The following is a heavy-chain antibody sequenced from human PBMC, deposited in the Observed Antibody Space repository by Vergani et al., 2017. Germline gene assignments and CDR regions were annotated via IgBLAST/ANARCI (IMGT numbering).Heavy chain of an antibody. CDR2: IIPILGTA. CDR3: ARCDDLQTNDY. Sequence: QVQLVQSGAEVKKPGATVKISCKVSGYTFTDYYMHWVQQAPGKGLEWMGRIIPILGTANYAQKFQGRVTITADESTSTAYMELSSLRSEDTAVYYCARCDDLQTNDYWGQGTLVTVSS. V-gene: IGHV1-69*11. J-gene: IGHJ4*02. CDR1: GYTFTDYY. D-gene: IGHD5-24*01.